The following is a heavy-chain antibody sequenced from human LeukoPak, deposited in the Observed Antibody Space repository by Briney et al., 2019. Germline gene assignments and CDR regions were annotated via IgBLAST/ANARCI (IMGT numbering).Heavy chain of an antibody. CDR3: AKGTVIAVAGNFDY. CDR2: MSWNSGSI. D-gene: IGHD6-19*01. J-gene: IGHJ4*02. V-gene: IGHV3-9*01. Sequence: GGSLRLSCAASGFAFDDYAMHWVRQAPGKGLEWVSGMSWNSGSIGYADSVKGRFTISRDNAKNSLYLLMNSVRAEDTALYYCAKGTVIAVAGNFDYWGQGTLVTVSS. CDR1: GFAFDDYA.